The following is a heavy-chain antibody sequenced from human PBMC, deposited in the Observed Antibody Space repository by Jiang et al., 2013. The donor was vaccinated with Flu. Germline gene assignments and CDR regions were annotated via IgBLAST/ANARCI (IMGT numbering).Heavy chain of an antibody. CDR1: GYSFTSYW. J-gene: IGHJ6*02. Sequence: CKGSGYSFTSYWIGWMRQMPGKGLEWMGIIYPGDSDTRYSPSFQGQVTISADKSISTAYLQWSSLKASDTAMYYCARHPRRETPLFGSKPYSSSTYYYYYYGMDVWGQGTTVTVSS. CDR3: ARHPRRETPLFGSKPYSSSTYYYYYYGMDV. D-gene: IGHD6-6*01. CDR2: IYPGDSDT. V-gene: IGHV5-51*01.